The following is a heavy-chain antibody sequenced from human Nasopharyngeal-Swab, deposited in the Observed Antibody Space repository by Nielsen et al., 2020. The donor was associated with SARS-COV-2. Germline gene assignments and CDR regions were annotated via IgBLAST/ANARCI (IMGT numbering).Heavy chain of an antibody. CDR3: AREFSSSYYYYYYMDV. CDR2: IYHSGST. D-gene: IGHD6-6*01. V-gene: IGHV4-38-2*02. J-gene: IGHJ6*03. CDR1: GSSISSGYY. Sequence: SEPLSLTCAVPGSSISSGYYWGWIRQPPGKGLEWIGSIYHSGSTYYNPSLKSRVTISVDTSKNQFSLKLSSVTAADTAVYYCAREFSSSYYYYYYMDVWGKGTTVTVSS.